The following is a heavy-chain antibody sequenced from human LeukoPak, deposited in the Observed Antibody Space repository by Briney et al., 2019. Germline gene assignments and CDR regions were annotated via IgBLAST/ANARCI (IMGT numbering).Heavy chain of an antibody. D-gene: IGHD2-15*01. Sequence: GGPLRLFCAPSAFTFRGYAMHWVHQAPAKGLEWVAVISYDGSNKYYADSVKGRYTISRYNSNITLYLQMNSLRAEDTSVYFCARDHPFYAASEISWFDPVGQGTLVTVYS. J-gene: IGHJ5*02. CDR3: ARDHPFYAASEISWFDP. V-gene: IGHV3-30*04. CDR1: AFTFRGYA. CDR2: ISYDGSNK.